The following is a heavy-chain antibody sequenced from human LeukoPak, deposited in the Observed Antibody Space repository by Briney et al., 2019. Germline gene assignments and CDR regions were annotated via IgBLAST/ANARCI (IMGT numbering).Heavy chain of an antibody. CDR1: GYTFTSYY. D-gene: IGHD6-13*01. Sequence: ASVKVSCKASGYTFTSYYMHWVRQAPGQGLEWVAIINPGGGSTSYAQKFQGRVTMTRDTSTSTVYMELSSLRSEDTAVYYCARGGRSSSWIDNYYYYYMDVWGKGTTVTVSS. CDR2: INPGGGST. V-gene: IGHV1-46*01. CDR3: ARGGRSSSWIDNYYYYYMDV. J-gene: IGHJ6*03.